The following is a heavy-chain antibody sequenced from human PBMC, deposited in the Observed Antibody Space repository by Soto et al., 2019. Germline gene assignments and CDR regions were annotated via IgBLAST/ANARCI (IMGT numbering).Heavy chain of an antibody. J-gene: IGHJ6*03. CDR2: ISAYNSNT. D-gene: IGHD4-4*01. CDR3: ARVWVTTAPYYYYYMDV. CDR1: GYTFTSYG. Sequence: ASVKVSCKASGYTFTSYGISWVRQAPGQGLEWMGWISAYNSNTNYAQKLQGRVTMTTDTSTSTAYMELRSLRSDDTAVYYCARVWVTTAPYYYYYMDVWGKGTTVTVSS. V-gene: IGHV1-18*01.